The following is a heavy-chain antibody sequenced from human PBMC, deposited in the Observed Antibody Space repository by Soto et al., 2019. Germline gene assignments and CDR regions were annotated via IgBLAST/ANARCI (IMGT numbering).Heavy chain of an antibody. V-gene: IGHV3-73*01. J-gene: IGHJ5*02. Sequence: GGSLRLSCAASGFTFSGSAVHWVRQASGQGLEWVGRIRSKVHSYTTTYAASVKGRFIISRDDSKNTAYRQMNSLKSDNTAVYYCTRHEAYCGGDCPKFDWFDPWSQGSLVTVSS. CDR3: TRHEAYCGGDCPKFDWFDP. CDR1: GFTFSGSA. D-gene: IGHD2-21*02. CDR2: IRSKVHSYTT.